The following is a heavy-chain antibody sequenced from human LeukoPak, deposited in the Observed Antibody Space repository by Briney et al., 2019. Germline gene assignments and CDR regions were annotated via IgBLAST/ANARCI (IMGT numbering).Heavy chain of an antibody. J-gene: IGHJ4*02. CDR3: ARRYNILTGFLF. CDR2: INPNIGDT. V-gene: IGHV1-2*02. CDR1: GYTFTDYY. Sequence: GASVKVSCKASGYTFTDYYVNWGPHPPGQGFECMGWINPNIGDTNYAETFQGRVTMTRDTSISTAYMELNRLRSDDTAVYYCARRYNILTGFLFWGQGTLVTVSS. D-gene: IGHD3-9*01.